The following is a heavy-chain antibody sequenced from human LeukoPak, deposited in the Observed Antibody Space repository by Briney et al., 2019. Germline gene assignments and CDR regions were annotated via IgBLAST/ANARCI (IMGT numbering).Heavy chain of an antibody. CDR3: ARDGGTSWAFDI. CDR2: IYYSGST. CDR1: GGSISSYY. J-gene: IGHJ3*02. Sequence: SETLSLTCTVSGGSISSYYWSWIRQPPGKGLEWIGYIYYSGSTNYNPSLKSRVTMSVDTSKNQFSLKLSSVTAADTAVYYCARDGGTSWAFDIWGQGTMVTVSS. V-gene: IGHV4-59*12. D-gene: IGHD2-2*01.